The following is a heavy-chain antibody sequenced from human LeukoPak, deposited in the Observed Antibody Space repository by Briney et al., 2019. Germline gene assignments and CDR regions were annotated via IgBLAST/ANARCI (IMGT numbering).Heavy chain of an antibody. J-gene: IGHJ3*02. Sequence: SETLSLTCTVSGGSISSGSYYWSWIRQPAGKGLEWIGRIYTSGSTNYNPSLKSRVTMSVDTSKNQFSLKLSSVTAADTAVYYCARAYNWKGDAFDIWGQGTMVTVSS. D-gene: IGHD1-20*01. CDR3: ARAYNWKGDAFDI. CDR1: GGSISSGSYY. V-gene: IGHV4-61*02. CDR2: IYTSGST.